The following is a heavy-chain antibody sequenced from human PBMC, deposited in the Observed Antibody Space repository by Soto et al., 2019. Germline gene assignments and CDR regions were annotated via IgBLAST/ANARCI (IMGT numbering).Heavy chain of an antibody. CDR3: AKAFKEESARGFYFDY. D-gene: IGHD2-15*01. CDR1: GFTFSTYA. J-gene: IGHJ4*02. CDR2: ISGRRGST. Sequence: EVQLSESGGGLVQPGGSLRLSCAASGFTFSTYAMTWVRQAPGKGLEWVSGISGRRGSTYYTDSVKGRFTISRDNSKNRLYLQMDSLRAEDTAVYYCAKAFKEESARGFYFDYWGQGTLVTVSS. V-gene: IGHV3-23*01.